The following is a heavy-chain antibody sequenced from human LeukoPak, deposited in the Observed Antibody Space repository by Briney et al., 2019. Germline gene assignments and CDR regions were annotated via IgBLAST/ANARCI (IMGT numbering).Heavy chain of an antibody. CDR3: AKDIAGGLPLGAFDI. CDR1: GFTFSSYE. V-gene: IGHV3-48*03. J-gene: IGHJ3*02. CDR2: ISSSGSTI. D-gene: IGHD2-15*01. Sequence: GGSLRLSCAASGFTFSSYEMNWVRQAPGKGLEWVSYISSSGSTIYYADSVKGRFTISRDNSKNTLYLQMNSLRAEDTAVYYCAKDIAGGLPLGAFDIWGQGTMVTVSS.